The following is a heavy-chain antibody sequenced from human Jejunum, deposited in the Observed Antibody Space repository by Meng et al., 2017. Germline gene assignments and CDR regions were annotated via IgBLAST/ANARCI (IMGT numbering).Heavy chain of an antibody. J-gene: IGHJ4*02. V-gene: IGHV4-4*02. Sequence: QVQLEESGPGLVNPSGTLALPCAVYGASISSSSWWSWVRQPPGKGLEWIGEISLSGSPSYNPSLRTRVTISIDTSRNQFSLSLSSVTAADTAVYYCARHGAAPYFDDWGQGSLVTVSS. D-gene: IGHD2-15*01. CDR1: GASISSSSW. CDR3: ARHGAAPYFDD. CDR2: ISLSGSP.